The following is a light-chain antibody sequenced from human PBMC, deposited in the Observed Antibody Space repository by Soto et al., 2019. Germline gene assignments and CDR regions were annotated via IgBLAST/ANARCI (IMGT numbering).Light chain of an antibody. Sequence: VLTQSPSASASLGASVKLTCTLSSGHSSYAIAWHQQQPEKGPRYLMNLNSGGSHSKGDGIPDRFSGSSSGAERYLTISSLQSEDEADYYCQTWGTGIQVFGGGTKVTVL. CDR3: QTWGTGIQV. V-gene: IGLV4-69*01. CDR2: LNSGGSH. J-gene: IGLJ2*01. CDR1: SGHSSYA.